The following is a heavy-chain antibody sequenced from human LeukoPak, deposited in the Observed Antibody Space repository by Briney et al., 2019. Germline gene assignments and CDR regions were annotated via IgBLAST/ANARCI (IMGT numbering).Heavy chain of an antibody. CDR2: ITSSGTYT. J-gene: IGHJ6*03. CDR3: ARDPYSGNYGTYYYYYMDV. CDR1: GFTFSNYN. V-gene: IGHV3-21*01. Sequence: GGSLRLSCADSGFTFSNYNMNWVRQAPGKAMEWVSSITSSGTYTFYADSVKGRFPISRDNAKNSLYLQMDSLGPEDTAVYYCARDPYSGNYGTYYYYYMDVWGKGTTVTISS. D-gene: IGHD1-26*01.